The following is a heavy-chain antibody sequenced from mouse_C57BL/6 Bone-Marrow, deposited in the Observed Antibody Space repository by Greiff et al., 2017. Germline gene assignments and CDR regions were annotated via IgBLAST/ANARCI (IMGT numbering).Heavy chain of an antibody. Sequence: QVQLQQSGAELARPGASVKMSCKASGYTFTSYTMHWVKQRPGQGLEWIGYINPSSGYTKYNQKFKDKATLTADKSSSTAYMQLSSLTSEDSAVYYCAKPLWVLYAMDYWGQGTSVTGSS. CDR3: AKPLWVLYAMDY. CDR2: INPSSGYT. V-gene: IGHV1-4*01. D-gene: IGHD2-14*01. CDR1: GYTFTSYT. J-gene: IGHJ4*01.